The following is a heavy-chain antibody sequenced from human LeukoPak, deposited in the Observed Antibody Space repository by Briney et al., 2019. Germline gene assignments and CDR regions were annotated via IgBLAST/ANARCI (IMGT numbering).Heavy chain of an antibody. D-gene: IGHD6-6*01. CDR3: AREVGSSSYGPSYYMDV. CDR1: GFTFSSYW. CDR2: IKQDGSEK. V-gene: IGHV3-7*01. J-gene: IGHJ6*03. Sequence: GGSLRLSCAASGFTFSSYWMSWVRQAPGKGLEWVANIKQDGSEKYYVDSVKGRFTISRDNAKNSLYLQMNSLGAEDTAVYYCAREVGSSSYGPSYYMDVWGKGTTVTVSS.